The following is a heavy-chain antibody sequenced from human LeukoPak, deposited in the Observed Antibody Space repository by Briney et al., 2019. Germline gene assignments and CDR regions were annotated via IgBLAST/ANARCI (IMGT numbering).Heavy chain of an antibody. CDR3: ATSKNANYYF. J-gene: IGHJ4*02. Sequence: ASVKVTCKASGFNFIAFAVQWVRQTRGQRPEWIGWIVVGSGNTKYAQKFQERETITRDLSTDTAYMELSSLRSEDAAMYYCATSKNANYYFWGQGTMVTVSS. V-gene: IGHV1-58*01. CDR2: IVVGSGNT. CDR1: GFNFIAFA. D-gene: IGHD4/OR15-4a*01.